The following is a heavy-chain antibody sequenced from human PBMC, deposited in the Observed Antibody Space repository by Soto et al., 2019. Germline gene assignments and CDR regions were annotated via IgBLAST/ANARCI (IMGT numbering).Heavy chain of an antibody. J-gene: IGHJ6*02. CDR2: VWYDVGNK. V-gene: IGHV3-33*01. CDR1: GFTFSSYG. CDR3: VRLDGYGGHDYVYYYGMDV. Sequence: QVQLVESGGGVVQPGRSLRLSCAASGFTFSSYGMHLVRRAPRKELEWVVLVWYDVGNKYYADSVKGRFTISRDNSTNAMYLQMNSPRDEDAAVSYCVRLDGYGGHDYVYYYGMDVWDQGTMVTVSS. D-gene: IGHD5-12*01.